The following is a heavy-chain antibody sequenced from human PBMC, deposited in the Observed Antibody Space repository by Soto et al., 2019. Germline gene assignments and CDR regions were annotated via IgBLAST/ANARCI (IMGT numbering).Heavy chain of an antibody. CDR1: GYTFTSYG. V-gene: IGHV1-18*01. CDR2: ISPYNGNT. D-gene: IGHD3-16*01. J-gene: IGHJ5*02. Sequence: QVQLVQSGAEVKQPGASVKVSCKASGYTFTSYGLTWVRQAPGQGLEWMGWISPYNGNTNYAQKLQGRVTMTTDTSTSTACMGLRGLRYDVTAVYYCAREWDYYASRTYSNWFGRWCQGTLVTVSS. CDR3: AREWDYYASRTYSNWFGR.